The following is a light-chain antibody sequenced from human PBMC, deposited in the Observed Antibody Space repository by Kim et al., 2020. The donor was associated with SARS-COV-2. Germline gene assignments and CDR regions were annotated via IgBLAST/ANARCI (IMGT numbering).Light chain of an antibody. CDR3: AAWDDSLNAYWV. V-gene: IGLV1-44*01. J-gene: IGLJ3*02. Sequence: RVTISCSGSSSNIGSNTVTWYQQLPGTAPKLLIYSNNQRPSGVPDRFSGSKSGTSASLAISGLQSEDEADYYCAAWDDSLNAYWVFGGGTQLTVL. CDR2: SNN. CDR1: SSNIGSNT.